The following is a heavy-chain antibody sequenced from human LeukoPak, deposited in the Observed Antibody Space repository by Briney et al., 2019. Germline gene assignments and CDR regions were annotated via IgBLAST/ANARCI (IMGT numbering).Heavy chain of an antibody. D-gene: IGHD2-2*01. CDR1: GGSISSTSY. V-gene: IGHV4-39*01. Sequence: NPSETLSLTCIVSGGSISSTSYWGWIRQPPGKGLEWIGTILYSGSTFYNPSLKSRVTISVDTSKNQFSLKPNSVTAADTAVYYCGRQEVGAGYCSSTSCAEPHWIDPWGQGTLVTVSS. CDR3: GRQEVGAGYCSSTSCAEPHWIDP. J-gene: IGHJ5*02. CDR2: ILYSGST.